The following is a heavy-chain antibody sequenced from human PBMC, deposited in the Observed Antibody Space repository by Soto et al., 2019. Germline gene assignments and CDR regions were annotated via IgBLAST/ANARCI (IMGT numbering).Heavy chain of an antibody. CDR1: GGSISSYC. CDR2: IYYSGST. CDR3: ARDLWGYCGTDCYPLDV. D-gene: IGHD2-21*02. V-gene: IGHV4-59*01. Sequence: SETLSLTCTVSGGSISSYCWTWIRQPPGKGLEWIAYIYYSGSTNYNPSLKSRVTISVDTSKNQFSLKLSSVTAADTAVYYCARDLWGYCGTDCYPLDVWGQGTTVTVSS. J-gene: IGHJ6*02.